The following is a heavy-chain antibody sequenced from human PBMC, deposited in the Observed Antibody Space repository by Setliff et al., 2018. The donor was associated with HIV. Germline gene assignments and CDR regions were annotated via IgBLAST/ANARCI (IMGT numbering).Heavy chain of an antibody. D-gene: IGHD4-17*01. J-gene: IGHJ6*03. Sequence: GASVKVSCKASGYTFTSYDINWVRQATGQGLGWMGWMNPNSGNTGYAQKFQGRVTMTRNTSISTAYIELSRLTSDDTAMYYCARETTVVMGDDVDNYHYSYMDVWGKGTTVTVS. CDR2: MNPNSGNT. CDR1: GYTFTSYD. CDR3: ARETTVVMGDDVDNYHYSYMDV. V-gene: IGHV1-8*02.